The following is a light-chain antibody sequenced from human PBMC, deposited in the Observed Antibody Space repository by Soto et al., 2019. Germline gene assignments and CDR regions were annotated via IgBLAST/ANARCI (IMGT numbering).Light chain of an antibody. Sequence: QSVLTQPPSASGTPGQRVTISCSGSRSNIGSNPVNWYQQLPGTAPKLLIDSNNQRPSGVPDRFSGSRSGTSASLAISGLQSEDEAVYYCAAWDDSLDGRVFGTGTKLTVL. V-gene: IGLV1-44*01. J-gene: IGLJ1*01. CDR2: SNN. CDR1: RSNIGSNP. CDR3: AAWDDSLDGRV.